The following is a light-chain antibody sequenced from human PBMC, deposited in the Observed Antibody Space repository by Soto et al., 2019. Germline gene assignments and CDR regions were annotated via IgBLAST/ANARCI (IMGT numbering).Light chain of an antibody. Sequence: QSVLTQPPSASGTPGQRVTFSCSGSSSNIGSNYVYWYRLLPGTAPKLVMFSDVTRPPGVSDRFSGSKSGTSASLAISGLRPEDEADYFCAAWDGSLSGWVFGGGTKLTVL. CDR3: AAWDGSLSGWV. CDR2: SDV. J-gene: IGLJ3*02. V-gene: IGLV1-47*02. CDR1: SSNIGSNY.